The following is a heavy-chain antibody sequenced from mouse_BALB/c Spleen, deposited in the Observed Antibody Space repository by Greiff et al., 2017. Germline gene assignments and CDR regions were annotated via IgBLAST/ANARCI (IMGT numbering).Heavy chain of an antibody. CDR1: GYTFTSYW. Sequence: VHLVESGAELAKPGASVKMSCKASGYTFTSYWMHWVKQRPGQGLEWIGYINPSTGYTEYNQKFKDKATLTADKSSSTAYMQLSSLTSEDSAVYYCARWNGITMGDYWGQGTSVTVSS. J-gene: IGHJ4*01. D-gene: IGHD2-4*01. CDR2: INPSTGYT. V-gene: IGHV1-7*01. CDR3: ARWNGITMGDY.